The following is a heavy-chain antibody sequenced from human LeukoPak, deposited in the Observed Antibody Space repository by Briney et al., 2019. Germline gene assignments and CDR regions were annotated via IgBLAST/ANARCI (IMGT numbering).Heavy chain of an antibody. V-gene: IGHV4-30-2*01. CDR1: GGSISSGAYY. CDR3: ASSVGSTDY. J-gene: IGHJ4*02. Sequence: PSQTLSLTCIVSGGSISSGAYYWSWIRQPPGKGLEWIGEINHRGSTNHNPSLKSRVTISVDTSKHQFSLRLSSVTAADAAVYYCASSVGSTDYWGQGTLVTVSS. D-gene: IGHD1-26*01. CDR2: INHRGST.